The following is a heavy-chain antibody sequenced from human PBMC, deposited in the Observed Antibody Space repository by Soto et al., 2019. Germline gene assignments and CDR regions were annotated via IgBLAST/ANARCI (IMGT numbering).Heavy chain of an antibody. CDR2: ISYDGTEK. V-gene: IGHV3-30*03. D-gene: IGHD1-1*01. J-gene: IGHJ4*02. CDR1: GFTFSSYG. Sequence: QVQLVESGGGVVQPGRSLRLSCVASGFTFSSYGMHWVRQAPGKGLEWVAVISYDGTEKYHADSVKGRFTISRDNSKNTLYLQVNSLRAEDTAVYYCARKPETGTTVPFDYWGQGTLVTVSS. CDR3: ARKPETGTTVPFDY.